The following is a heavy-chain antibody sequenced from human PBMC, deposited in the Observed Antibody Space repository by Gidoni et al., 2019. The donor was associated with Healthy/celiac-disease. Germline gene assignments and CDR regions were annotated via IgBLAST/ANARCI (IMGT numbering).Heavy chain of an antibody. D-gene: IGHD6-19*01. CDR1: GSTFSNAW. CDR3: TTGSSGWEIDY. V-gene: IGHV3-15*07. J-gene: IGHJ4*02. Sequence: EVQLVESGGGSVKPGGSLRLSWAASGSTFSNAWMNWVRQAPGKGLEWFGRIKSKTYGGTTDYAAPVNGRFPISRDDSKNTLYLQMNSLKTEDTAVYYCTTGSSGWEIDYWGQGTLVPVSS. CDR2: IKSKTYGGTT.